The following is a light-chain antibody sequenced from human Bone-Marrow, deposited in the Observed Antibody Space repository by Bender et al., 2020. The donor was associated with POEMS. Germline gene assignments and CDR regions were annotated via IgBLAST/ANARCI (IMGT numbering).Light chain of an antibody. V-gene: IGLV2-14*03. CDR1: SSDVGGYKY. CDR2: DVT. Sequence: QSALTQSASVSGSPGQSITISCGGISSDVGGYKYVSWYQHHPGKAPKLIIYDVTNRPSGVSNRFSGSKSGNTASLTISGLQAEDEALYYCTSYTTTNPLYVFGTGTRVTVL. CDR3: TSYTTTNPLYV. J-gene: IGLJ1*01.